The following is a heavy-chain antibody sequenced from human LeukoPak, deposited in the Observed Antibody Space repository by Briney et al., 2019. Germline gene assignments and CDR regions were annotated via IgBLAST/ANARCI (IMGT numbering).Heavy chain of an antibody. CDR3: ARDLAASVFDY. V-gene: IGHV3-48*04. D-gene: IGHD6-25*01. J-gene: IGHJ4*02. CDR2: ISSSSSTI. Sequence: GGSLRLSCAASGFTFSSYSMNWVRQAPGKGLEWVSYISSSSSTIYYADSVKGRFTISRDNAKNSLYLQMNSLRAEDTAVYYCARDLAASVFDYWGQGTLVTVSS. CDR1: GFTFSSYS.